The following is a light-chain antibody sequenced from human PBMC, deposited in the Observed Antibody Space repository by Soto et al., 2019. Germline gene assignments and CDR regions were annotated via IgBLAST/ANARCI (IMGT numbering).Light chain of an antibody. Sequence: DIPMTQSPSTLSASVGDRVTITCWASQSISIWLAWYQQKPGKAPKILIYKASSLESGVPSRFSGSGSGTEFTLTISSLQPADFAAYYCQQYNSYSPLTFGGGANVDI. J-gene: IGKJ4*01. CDR1: QSISIW. V-gene: IGKV1-5*03. CDR2: KAS. CDR3: QQYNSYSPLT.